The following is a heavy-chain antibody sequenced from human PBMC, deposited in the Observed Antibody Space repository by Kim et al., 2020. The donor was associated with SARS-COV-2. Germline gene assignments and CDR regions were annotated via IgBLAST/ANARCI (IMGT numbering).Heavy chain of an antibody. CDR1: GFTFSDYY. V-gene: IGHV3-11*06. Sequence: GGSLRLSCAASGFTFSDYYMSWIRQAPGKGLEWVSYISSSSSYTNYADSVKGRFTISRDNAKNSLYLQMNSLRAEDTAVYYCARDSVSIAALDYWGQGTLVTVSS. CDR2: ISSSSSYT. CDR3: ARDSVSIAALDY. D-gene: IGHD6-6*01. J-gene: IGHJ4*02.